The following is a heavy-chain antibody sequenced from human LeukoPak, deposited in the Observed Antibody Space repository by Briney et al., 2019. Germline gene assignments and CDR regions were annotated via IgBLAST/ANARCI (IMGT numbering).Heavy chain of an antibody. D-gene: IGHD3-22*01. J-gene: IGHJ4*02. CDR1: GFTFSDHY. CDR2: SRNKANSYST. V-gene: IGHV3-72*01. CDR3: ARGGTYYYDSSGYYY. Sequence: PGGSLRLSCAASGFTFSDHYMDWVRQAPGKGLEWVGRSRNKANSYSTEYAASVKGRFSISRDESKSSMYLQMNSLNTDDTAVYYCARGGTYYYDSSGYYYWGQGTLVTVSS.